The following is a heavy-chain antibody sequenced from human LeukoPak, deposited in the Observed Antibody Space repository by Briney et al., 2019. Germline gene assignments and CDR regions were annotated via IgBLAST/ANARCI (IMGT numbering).Heavy chain of an antibody. V-gene: IGHV1-18*01. CDR3: AWAGLQVRSPMLS. D-gene: IGHD4-17*01. Sequence: ASVKVSCKASGYTFTSYGISWVRQAPGQGLEWMGWISAYNGNTNYAQKLQGRVTMTTDTSTSTAYLELRSLRADDTAVYYCAWAGLQVRSPMLSWGQGTLVTVSS. CDR1: GYTFTSYG. J-gene: IGHJ4*02. CDR2: ISAYNGNT.